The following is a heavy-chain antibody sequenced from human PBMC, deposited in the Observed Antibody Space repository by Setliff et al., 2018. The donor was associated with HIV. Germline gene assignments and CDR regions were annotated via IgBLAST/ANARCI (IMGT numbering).Heavy chain of an antibody. Sequence: GGSLRLSCVASGFTFDAYGMSWVRQAPGKGLEWVSTIEWNGGSPDYADSVKGRFTISRDNAKNSLYLQMNSLRAEDTALYYCARVVKYAVLVGLDAFDIWGQGTMVTVSS. V-gene: IGHV3-20*04. CDR1: GFTFDAYG. J-gene: IGHJ3*02. D-gene: IGHD3-3*02. CDR3: ARVVKYAVLVGLDAFDI. CDR2: IEWNGGSP.